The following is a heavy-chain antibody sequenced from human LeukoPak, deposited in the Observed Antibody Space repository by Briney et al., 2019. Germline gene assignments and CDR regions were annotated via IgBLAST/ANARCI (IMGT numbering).Heavy chain of an antibody. D-gene: IGHD3-22*01. V-gene: IGHV1-18*01. J-gene: IGHJ6*02. CDR1: GYTFTSYG. Sequence: ASVKVSCKASGYTFTSYGISWVRQAPGQGLEWMGWISAYNGNTNYAQKLQGRVTMTTDTSTSTAYMELRSLRSDDTAVYYCAVPLYYYDSSGYHPALPYYYYGMDVWGQGTTVTVSS. CDR2: ISAYNGNT. CDR3: AVPLYYYDSSGYHPALPYYYYGMDV.